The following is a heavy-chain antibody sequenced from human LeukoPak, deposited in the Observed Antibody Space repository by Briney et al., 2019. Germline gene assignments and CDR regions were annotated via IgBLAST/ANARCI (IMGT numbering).Heavy chain of an antibody. V-gene: IGHV2-5*02. CDR2: IYWDDDK. D-gene: IGHD6-6*01. CDR1: GFSLSTSGVG. J-gene: IGHJ4*02. CDR3: AHAARLKFFGY. Sequence: KRSDPTLVNPTQTLTLTCTFSGFSLSTSGVGVGWIRQPPGKALEWLALIYWDDDKRYSPSLKSRLTITKDTSKNQVVLTMTNMDPVDTATYYCAHAARLKFFGYWGQGTLVTVSS.